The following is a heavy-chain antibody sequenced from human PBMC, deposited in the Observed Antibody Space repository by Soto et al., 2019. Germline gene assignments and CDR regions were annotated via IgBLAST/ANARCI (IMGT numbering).Heavy chain of an antibody. D-gene: IGHD1-26*01. CDR2: ISYDGSNK. J-gene: IGHJ6*02. CDR1: GFTFSSYA. CDR3: AGPSGSYYSDYGMGV. Sequence: ESGGGVVQPGRSLRLSCAASGFTFSSYAMHWVRQAPGKGLEWVAVISYDGSNKYYADSVKGRFTISRDNSKNTLYLQMNSLRAEDTAVYYCAGPSGSYYSDYGMGVWGRGTTVTVSS. V-gene: IGHV3-30-3*01.